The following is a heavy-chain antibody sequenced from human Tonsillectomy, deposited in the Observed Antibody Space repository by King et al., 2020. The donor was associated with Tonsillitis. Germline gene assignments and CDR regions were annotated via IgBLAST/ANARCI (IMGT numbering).Heavy chain of an antibody. J-gene: IGHJ4*02. CDR1: GVTFSSYE. D-gene: IGHD6-6*01. V-gene: IGHV3-48*03. CDR3: AREAYSSSLVY. Sequence: QLVQSGGGLVQPGGSLRLSCAASGVTFSSYEMNWVRQAPVKGLECVSYICSSGITLYYSDSVKGRFTIPRDNAKKSLYLQMNSLRAEDTAVYYCAREAYSSSLVYWGQGTLVTVSS. CDR2: ICSSGITL.